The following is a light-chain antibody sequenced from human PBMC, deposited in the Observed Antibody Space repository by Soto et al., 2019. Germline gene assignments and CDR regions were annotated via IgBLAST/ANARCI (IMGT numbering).Light chain of an antibody. J-gene: IGLJ1*01. CDR3: ATWDSSLSGGV. CDR2: EDN. CDR1: SSNIENNY. V-gene: IGLV1-51*02. Sequence: QSVLTQPPSVSAAPGQRVTISCSGSSSNIENNYVSWYRQLPGTAPNLLIYEDNKRPSGIPDRFSGSKSGTSATLGITGLETGDEADYYCATWDSSLSGGVFGTGTKVTVL.